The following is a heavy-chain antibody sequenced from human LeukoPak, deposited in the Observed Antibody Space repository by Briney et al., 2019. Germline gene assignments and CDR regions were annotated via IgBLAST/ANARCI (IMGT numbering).Heavy chain of an antibody. V-gene: IGHV3-30-3*01. CDR2: IIFDGSIE. Sequence: PGGSLRLSCAASGFTFSAYAMHWVRQAPGKGLEWVAVIIFDGSIEYYADSVKGRFTISRDNSKNTLYLQMNSLRPEDTAVYYCAKDRGPYCTNGECYDYFYYGMDVWGQGTTVTVSS. CDR1: GFTFSAYA. D-gene: IGHD2-8*01. CDR3: AKDRGPYCTNGECYDYFYYGMDV. J-gene: IGHJ6*02.